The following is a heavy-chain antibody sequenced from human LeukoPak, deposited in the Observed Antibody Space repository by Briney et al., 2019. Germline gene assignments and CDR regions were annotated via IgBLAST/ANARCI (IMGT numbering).Heavy chain of an antibody. V-gene: IGHV4-34*01. CDR2: INHSGST. J-gene: IGHJ5*02. Sequence: SETLCLTCAVYGFSFSGYYWSWVRQPPGKGLEWIGEINHSGSTNYNPSLKSRVTISVDTSKNQFSLKLSSVTAADTAVYYCARGRPWFDPWGQGTLVTVSS. CDR1: GFSFSGYY. D-gene: IGHD6-6*01. CDR3: ARGRPWFDP.